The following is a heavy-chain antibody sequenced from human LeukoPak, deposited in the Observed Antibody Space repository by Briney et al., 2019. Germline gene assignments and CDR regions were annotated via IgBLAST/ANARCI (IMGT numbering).Heavy chain of an antibody. CDR2: ISWNSGSI. D-gene: IGHD1-1*01. CDR3: AKDNLLRD. J-gene: IGHJ4*02. CDR1: GFTFDDYA. V-gene: IGHV3-9*01. Sequence: PGGSLRLSCAASGFTFDDYAMHWVRQAPGKGLEWVSGISWNSGSIGYADSVKGRFTISRDNAKNSLYLQMNSLRAEDTALYYCAKDNLLRDWGQGTLVTVSS.